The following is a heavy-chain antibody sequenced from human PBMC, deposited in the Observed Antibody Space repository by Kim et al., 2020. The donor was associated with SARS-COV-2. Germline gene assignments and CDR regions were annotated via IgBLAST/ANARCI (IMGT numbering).Heavy chain of an antibody. Sequence: SETLSLTCAVSGGSFSDYYWSWIRQPPGKGLEWIGEITHSGSTNYNPSLRSRVTISVDTSKNHFSLKLNSVTAADTAVYYCARMTAYCGAACPSPFDFWGQGTLVTVSS. V-gene: IGHV4-34*01. CDR3: ARMTAYCGAACPSPFDF. CDR2: ITHSGST. CDR1: GGSFSDYY. J-gene: IGHJ4*02. D-gene: IGHD2-21*02.